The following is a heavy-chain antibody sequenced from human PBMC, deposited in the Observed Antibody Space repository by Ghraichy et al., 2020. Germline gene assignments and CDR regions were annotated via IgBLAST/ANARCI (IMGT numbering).Heavy chain of an antibody. J-gene: IGHJ3*02. CDR1: GGSISSYY. CDR3: ARAGKVLLWFGDPEGAFDI. CDR2: IYTSGST. V-gene: IGHV4-4*07. Sequence: SETLSLTCTVSGGSISSYYWSWIRQPAGKGLEWIGRIYTSGSTNYNPSLKSRVTMSVDTSKNQFSLKLSSVTAADTAVYYCARAGKVLLWFGDPEGAFDIWGQGTMVTVSS. D-gene: IGHD3-10*01.